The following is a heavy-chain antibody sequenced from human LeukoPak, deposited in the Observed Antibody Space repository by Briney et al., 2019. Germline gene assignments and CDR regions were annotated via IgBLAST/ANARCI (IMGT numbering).Heavy chain of an antibody. J-gene: IGHJ4*02. D-gene: IGHD5-18*01. Sequence: ASETLSLTCTVSGGSISSYYWSWIRQPPGKGLEWIGYIYYSGSTNCNPSLKSRVTISVDTSKNQFSLKLSSVTAADTAVYYCARMVGPGYGPEPSSYYFDYWGQGTLVTVSS. CDR2: IYYSGST. CDR1: GGSISSYY. V-gene: IGHV4-59*01. CDR3: ARMVGPGYGPEPSSYYFDY.